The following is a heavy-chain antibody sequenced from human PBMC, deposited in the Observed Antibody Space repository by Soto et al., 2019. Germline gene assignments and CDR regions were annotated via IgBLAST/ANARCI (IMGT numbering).Heavy chain of an antibody. Sequence: QITLKESGPTLVKPTQTLTLTCTFSGFSLSTSGVGVGWIRQPPGKALEWLAVIYWDDYKHSSPSLKSRLTTTKDTSKILVVLTMTNMAPVDTATYYCAHKGYGDYPLDYWGQGALLTVSS. CDR1: GFSLSTSGVG. J-gene: IGHJ4*02. D-gene: IGHD4-17*01. CDR3: AHKGYGDYPLDY. CDR2: IYWDDYK. V-gene: IGHV2-5*02.